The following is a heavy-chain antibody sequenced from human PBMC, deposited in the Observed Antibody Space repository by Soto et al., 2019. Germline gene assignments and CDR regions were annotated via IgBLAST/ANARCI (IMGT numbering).Heavy chain of an antibody. CDR1: GGSVTASHY. V-gene: IGHV4-4*08. D-gene: IGHD3-22*01. J-gene: IGHJ4*02. CDR3: ARADAPYYYDYSGFYFGY. CDR2: TA. Sequence: PSEALSLPCTVSGGSVTASHYCGCIRQPPGKGLEWIGSTASYNPSLKSRVTISVDTSKNQFSLKLNSVTTADTAVYYCARADAPYYYDYSGFYFGYWGQGTLVTVS.